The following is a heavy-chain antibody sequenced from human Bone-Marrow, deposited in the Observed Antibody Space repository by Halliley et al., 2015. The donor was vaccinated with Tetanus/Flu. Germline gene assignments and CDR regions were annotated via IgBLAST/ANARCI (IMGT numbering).Heavy chain of an antibody. Sequence: VSSIGEYGTMTYYADSVKGRFTISRVNSRNTLYLQMSSLRAEDTAIYHCAKRPPRENSNFFDNWGQGTLVPASS. J-gene: IGHJ4*02. V-gene: IGHV3-23*01. CDR3: AKRPPRENSNFFDN. D-gene: IGHD4-4*01. CDR2: IGEYGTMT.